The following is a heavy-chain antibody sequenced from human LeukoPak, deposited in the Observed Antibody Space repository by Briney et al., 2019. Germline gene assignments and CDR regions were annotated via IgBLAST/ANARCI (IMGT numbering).Heavy chain of an antibody. V-gene: IGHV4-59*11. Sequence: SETLSLTCTVSDGSLSGHYWSWIRQPPGKGLESIGFVYYSGSTNYNPSLKGRVTISLDTSKNQFSLKLSSVTVADTALYYCARDHGGKSDYWGQGTLVTVSS. J-gene: IGHJ4*02. CDR2: VYYSGST. CDR1: DGSLSGHY. CDR3: ARDHGGKSDY. D-gene: IGHD4-23*01.